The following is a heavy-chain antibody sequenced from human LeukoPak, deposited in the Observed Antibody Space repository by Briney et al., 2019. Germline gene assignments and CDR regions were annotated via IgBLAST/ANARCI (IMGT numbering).Heavy chain of an antibody. D-gene: IGHD2-21*01. Sequence: GGSLRLSCAASGFTFDDYTMHWVRQAPGKGLEWVSLISWDGGSTYYADSVKGRFTISRDNSKNSLYLQMNSLRTEDTAVYYCAREAYGIAYTADYWGQGTLVTVSS. CDR2: ISWDGGST. V-gene: IGHV3-43*01. CDR3: AREAYGIAYTADY. CDR1: GFTFDDYT. J-gene: IGHJ4*02.